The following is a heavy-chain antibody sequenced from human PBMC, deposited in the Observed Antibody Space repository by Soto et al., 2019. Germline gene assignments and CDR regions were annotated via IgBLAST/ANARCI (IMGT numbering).Heavy chain of an antibody. CDR2: IYYSGST. CDR1: GGSISSYY. D-gene: IGHD3-9*01. Sequence: SETLSLTCTVSGGSISSYYCSWIRQPPGKGLEWIGYIYYSGSTNYNPSLKSRVTISVDTSKNQFSLKLSSVTAADTAVYYCVREGDKRYFDYWGQGTLVTVSS. CDR3: VREGDKRYFDY. J-gene: IGHJ4*02. V-gene: IGHV4-59*01.